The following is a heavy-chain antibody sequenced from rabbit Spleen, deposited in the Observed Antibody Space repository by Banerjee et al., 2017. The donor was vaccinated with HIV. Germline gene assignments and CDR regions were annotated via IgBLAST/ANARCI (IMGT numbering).Heavy chain of an antibody. D-gene: IGHD7-1*01. CDR1: GFSFSSRYY. V-gene: IGHV1S40*01. J-gene: IGHJ4*01. CDR2: IDAGSSGIT. Sequence: QSLEESGGDLVKPGASLTLTCTASGFSFSSRYYMCWVRQAPGKGLEWIACIDAGSSGITYYATWAKGRFTISKASSTTVTLQMTSLTAADTATYFCARDNAGYAGYGDDNLWGPGTLGTVS. CDR3: ARDNAGYAGYGDDNL.